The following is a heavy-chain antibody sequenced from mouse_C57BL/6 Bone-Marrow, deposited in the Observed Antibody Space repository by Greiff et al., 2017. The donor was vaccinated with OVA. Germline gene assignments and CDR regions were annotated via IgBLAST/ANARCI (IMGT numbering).Heavy chain of an antibody. D-gene: IGHD1-1*01. CDR3: ARDVTGIMDY. V-gene: IGHV7-1*01. J-gene: IGHJ4*01. Sequence: EVKVVESGGGLVQSGRSLRLSCATSGFTFSDFYMEWVRQAPGKGLEWIAASRNKANDYTTEYSASVKGRFIVSRDTSQSILYLQMNALRAEDTAIYYCARDVTGIMDYWGQGTSLTVSS. CDR1: GFTFSDFY. CDR2: SRNKANDYTT.